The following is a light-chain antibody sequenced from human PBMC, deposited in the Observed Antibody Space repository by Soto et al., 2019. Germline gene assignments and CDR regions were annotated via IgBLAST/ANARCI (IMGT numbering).Light chain of an antibody. CDR2: GAS. J-gene: IGKJ1*01. V-gene: IGKV3-15*01. Sequence: IVSTQSPSTLSGSPGESASLSCRPSRGTSSNLAWYQQKPGQATRPLISGASPRATSITARFSRSGSGTEFTLPIPSLQSEDFAVYYCQQYNNWPRTFGQGTKV. CDR3: QQYNNWPRT. CDR1: RGTSSN.